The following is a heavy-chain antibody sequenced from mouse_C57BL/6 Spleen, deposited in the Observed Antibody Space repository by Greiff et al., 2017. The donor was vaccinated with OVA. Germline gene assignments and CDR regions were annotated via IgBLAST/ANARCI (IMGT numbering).Heavy chain of an antibody. J-gene: IGHJ3*01. CDR3: ARLGRDAY. CDR2: IWSGGST. D-gene: IGHD4-1*01. CDR1: GFSLTSSG. Sequence: VKLQESGPGLVQPSQSLSIPCTVSGFSLTSSGVHWVRQSPGKGLEWLGVIWSGGSTDYNAAFISRLSISKDNSKSQVFFKMNSLQADDTAIYYCARLGRDAYWGQGTLVTVSA. V-gene: IGHV2-2*01.